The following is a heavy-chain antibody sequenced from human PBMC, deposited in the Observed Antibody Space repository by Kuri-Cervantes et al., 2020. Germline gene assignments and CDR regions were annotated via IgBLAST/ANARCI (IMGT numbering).Heavy chain of an antibody. V-gene: IGHV2-5*02. CDR3: AHSSSSWYGGPTYSDY. D-gene: IGHD6-13*01. Sequence: SGPTLVKPTQTLTLTCTFSGFSLSTSGVGVGWIRQPPGKALEWLALIYWDDDKRYSPSLKSRLTITKDTSKNQVVLTMTNMDPVDTATYYCAHSSSSWYGGPTYSDYWGQGTLVTVSS. CDR2: IYWDDDK. CDR1: GFSLSTSGVG. J-gene: IGHJ4*02.